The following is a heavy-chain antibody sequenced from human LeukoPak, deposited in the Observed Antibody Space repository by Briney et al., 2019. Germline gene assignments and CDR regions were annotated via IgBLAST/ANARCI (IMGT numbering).Heavy chain of an antibody. CDR3: ARAYSGSYYYYDMDV. V-gene: IGHV1-8*01. D-gene: IGHD1-26*01. J-gene: IGHJ6*02. Sequence: GGSVKVSCKASGYTFISYDVSWVRQAPGQGLEWMGGMNPNSGNTGYAQKFQGRVTMTKNTSISTAYMELGSLTSEDTAVYYCARAYSGSYYYYDMDVWGQGTTVTVSS. CDR1: GYTFISYD. CDR2: MNPNSGNT.